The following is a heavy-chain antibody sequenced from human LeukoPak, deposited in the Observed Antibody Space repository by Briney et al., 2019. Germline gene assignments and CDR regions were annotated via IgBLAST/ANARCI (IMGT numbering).Heavy chain of an antibody. CDR2: IYSGGST. V-gene: IGHV3-66*02. J-gene: IGHJ4*02. D-gene: IGHD2-15*01. CDR3: ARESCSGGSCYFDY. Sequence: GGSLRLSCAASGFTDSSNYMSWVRQAPGKGLEWVSVIYSGGSTYYADSVKGRFTISRDNSKNTLYLQMNSLRAEDTAVYYCARESCSGGSCYFDYWGQGTLVTVSS. CDR1: GFTDSSNY.